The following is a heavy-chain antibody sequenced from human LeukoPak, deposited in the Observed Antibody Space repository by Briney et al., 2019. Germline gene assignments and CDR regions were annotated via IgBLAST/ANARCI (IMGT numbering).Heavy chain of an antibody. CDR1: GYTFTSYY. CDR2: ISGYTGDT. D-gene: IGHD2-2*01. V-gene: IGHV1-18*04. CDR3: ARERDLVVPAAPDF. J-gene: IGHJ4*02. Sequence: ASVKVSCKASGYTFTSYYMHWVRQAPGQGLEWMGWISGYTGDTKYAERFQGRVTVTTDTSTNTACMELRSLTYDDTAVYYCARERDLVVPAAPDFWGQGTLVTVSS.